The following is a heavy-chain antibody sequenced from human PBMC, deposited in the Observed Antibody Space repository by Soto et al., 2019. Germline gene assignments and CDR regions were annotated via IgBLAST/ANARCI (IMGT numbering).Heavy chain of an antibody. CDR2: ITASGGAT. J-gene: IGHJ1*01. V-gene: IGHV3-11*01. CDR1: GFTFSDFY. Sequence: GGSLRLSCAASGFTFSDFYMTWIRQAPGKGLEWVSSITASGGATYYADSVKGRFTISRDNAKNSLYLQMNSLRAEDTALYYCARVAYHEYFPHWGQGSLVTVSS. CDR3: ARVAYHEYFPH. D-gene: IGHD2-2*01.